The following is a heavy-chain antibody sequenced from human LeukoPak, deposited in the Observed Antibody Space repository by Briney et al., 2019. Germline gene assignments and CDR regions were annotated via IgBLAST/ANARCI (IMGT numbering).Heavy chain of an antibody. D-gene: IGHD6-13*01. J-gene: IGHJ3*02. CDR3: ASAAPPGIAARLGAFDI. CDR1: GGSISSSSYY. CDR2: IYYSGST. V-gene: IGHV4-39*07. Sequence: PSETLSLTCTVSGGSISSSSYYWGWIRQPPGKGLEWIGSIYYSGSTYYNPSLKSRVTISVDTSKNQFSLKLSSVTAADTAVYYCASAAPPGIAARLGAFDIWGQGTMVTVSS.